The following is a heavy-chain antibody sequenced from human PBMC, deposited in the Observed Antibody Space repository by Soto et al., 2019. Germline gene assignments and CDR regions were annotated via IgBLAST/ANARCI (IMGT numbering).Heavy chain of an antibody. CDR3: SRHRQLNPPVY. D-gene: IGHD1-1*01. CDR1: GGSVSSNNYY. Sequence: QLQPQESGPGLVKPSETLSLTCTVSGGSVSSNNYYWGWIRQPPRKGLEWIGSIYYSGTTYYNPSLKDRLTISVDTSKNRFSLKVSSVTAADTAVYYCSRHRQLNPPVYWGQGTLVTVSS. J-gene: IGHJ4*02. V-gene: IGHV4-39*01. CDR2: IYYSGTT.